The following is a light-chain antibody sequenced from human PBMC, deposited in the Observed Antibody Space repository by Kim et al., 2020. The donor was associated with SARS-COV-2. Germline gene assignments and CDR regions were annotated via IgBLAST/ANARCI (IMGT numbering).Light chain of an antibody. CDR1: SSSIGNNP. CDR3: ASWDGSLNGPV. CDR2: YDD. V-gene: IGLV1-36*01. Sequence: QRITISCSGTSSSIGNNPVTGYRHLPGRAPTLLIHYDDLLTSGVSERFSASKSGTSASLAISGLQSEDEADYYCASWDGSLNGPVFGGGTQLTVL. J-gene: IGLJ2*01.